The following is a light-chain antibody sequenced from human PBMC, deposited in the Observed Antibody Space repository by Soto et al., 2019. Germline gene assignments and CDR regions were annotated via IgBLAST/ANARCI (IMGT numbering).Light chain of an antibody. Sequence: IVMTQSPSSFSASTGDRVAITCRASQGISSYLAWYQQKPGKAPKLLIYAASTLQSGVPSRFSGSGSGTDFTLTISCLQSEDFATYYCQQYYSYPLTFGQGTRLEIK. J-gene: IGKJ5*01. CDR2: AAS. CDR3: QQYYSYPLT. CDR1: QGISSY. V-gene: IGKV1-8*01.